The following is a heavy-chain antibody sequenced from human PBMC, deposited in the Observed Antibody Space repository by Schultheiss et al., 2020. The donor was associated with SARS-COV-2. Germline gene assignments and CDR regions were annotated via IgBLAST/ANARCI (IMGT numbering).Heavy chain of an antibody. V-gene: IGHV3-49*04. Sequence: GGSLRLSCTASGFTFGDYAMSWVRQAPGKGLEWVGFIRSKAYGGTTEYAASVKGRFTISRDDSKNTLYLQMNSLKTEDTAVYYCARVRWLRDYYYYYGMDVWGQGTTVTVSS. D-gene: IGHD5-12*01. J-gene: IGHJ6*02. CDR3: ARVRWLRDYYYYYGMDV. CDR1: GFTFGDYA. CDR2: IRSKAYGGTT.